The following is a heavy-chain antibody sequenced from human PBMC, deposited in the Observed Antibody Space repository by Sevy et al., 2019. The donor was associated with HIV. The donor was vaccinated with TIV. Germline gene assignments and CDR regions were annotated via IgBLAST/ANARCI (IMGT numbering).Heavy chain of an antibody. Sequence: GGSLRLSCAASGFTFSNAWMSWVRQAPGKGLEWVGRIKSKTDGGTTDYAAPVKGRFTISRDDSKNTRYLQMNSLKTEDTAVYYCTTEVDDCSSTSCYDLAVDYWGQGTLVTVSS. CDR1: GFTFSNAW. J-gene: IGHJ4*02. V-gene: IGHV3-15*01. CDR2: IKSKTDGGTT. D-gene: IGHD2-2*01. CDR3: TTEVDDCSSTSCYDLAVDY.